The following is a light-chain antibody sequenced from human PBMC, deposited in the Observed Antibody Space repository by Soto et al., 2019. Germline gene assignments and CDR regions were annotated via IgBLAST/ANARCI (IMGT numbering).Light chain of an antibody. CDR1: QSISNY. CDR3: QQSYGTPRT. Sequence: DIQMTQSPSSLSASVGDRVTITCRASQSISNYLNWYQQKPGIAPKLLIFAASTLQSGVPSRFRGSGSGTDFTLTISSLQPEDFATYYCQQSYGTPRTFGRGTKVEIK. CDR2: AAS. V-gene: IGKV1-39*01. J-gene: IGKJ1*01.